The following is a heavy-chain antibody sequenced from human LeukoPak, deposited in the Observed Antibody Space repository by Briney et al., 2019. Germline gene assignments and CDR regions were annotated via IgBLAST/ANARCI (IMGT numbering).Heavy chain of an antibody. J-gene: IGHJ5*02. CDR3: ARDGYTYYYGSGSYYLGYGWFDP. D-gene: IGHD3-10*01. V-gene: IGHV1-69*05. CDR1: GGTFSSYA. Sequence: GASVKVSCKASGGTFSSYAISWVRQAPGQGLEWMGGIIPIFGTANYAQKFQGRVTMTRDTSTSTVYMELRSLRSDDTAVYYCARDGYTYYYGSGSYYLGYGWFDPWGQGTLVTVSS. CDR2: IIPIFGTA.